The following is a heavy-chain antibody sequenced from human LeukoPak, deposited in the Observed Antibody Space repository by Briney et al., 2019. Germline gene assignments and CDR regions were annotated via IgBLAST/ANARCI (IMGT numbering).Heavy chain of an antibody. J-gene: IGHJ4*02. D-gene: IGHD1-26*01. CDR3: ASGMRVGPNI. CDR2: ISSSSDTI. Sequence: PGGSLRLSCAASGFTFGPYTMNWVRQAPGKGLEWVSYISSSSDTIYYADSVKGRFTISRDNGKNSLYLQMNSLRAEDTAVYYCASGMRVGPNIWGRGTLVTVSS. V-gene: IGHV3-48*04. CDR1: GFTFGPYT.